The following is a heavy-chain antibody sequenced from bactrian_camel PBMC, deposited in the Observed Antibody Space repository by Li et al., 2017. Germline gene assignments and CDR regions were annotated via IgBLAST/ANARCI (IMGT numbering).Heavy chain of an antibody. CDR1: GYTNRHAC. J-gene: IGHJ4*01. CDR2: IDMIGSTP. V-gene: IGHV3-3*01. CDR3: AADDYSDDCFSGRHILLTFARGAVCFPY. Sequence: HVQLVESGGGSVQAGGSLRLSCVASGYTNRHACKGWFRQVPGKERERVAHIDMIGSTPYVADSAKARFTIARGRGKDTAYLQMNSLKPADTAMYYCAADDYSDDCFSGRHILLTFARGAVCFPYWGQGTQVTVS. D-gene: IGHD3*01.